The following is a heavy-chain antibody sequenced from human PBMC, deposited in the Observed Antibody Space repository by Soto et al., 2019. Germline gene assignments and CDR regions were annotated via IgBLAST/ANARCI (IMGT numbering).Heavy chain of an antibody. D-gene: IGHD2-15*01. V-gene: IGHV1-8*01. CDR3: ARVPGYCSGGSCHFHFQH. CDR1: GYPFTSYD. Sequence: ASVKVSCKASGYPFTSYDINWVRQATGQGLEWMGWMNPNSGNTGYAQKFQGRVIMTRNTSISTAYMELSSLRSEDTAVYYCARVPGYCSGGSCHFHFQHWGQGTLVTVSS. CDR2: MNPNSGNT. J-gene: IGHJ1*01.